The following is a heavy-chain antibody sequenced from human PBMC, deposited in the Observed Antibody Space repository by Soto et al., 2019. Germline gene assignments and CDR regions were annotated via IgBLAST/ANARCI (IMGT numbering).Heavy chain of an antibody. Sequence: EVQVVESGGGLVKPGGSLRLACAASGFPFSSFSWNWVRQAPGKGLEWVSSISPGGNSVYYADSVKGRFTISRDNAKNSLYLQMNDLRAEDAAVYYCASPRGPRGYDLIDYWGQGTPVTVSS. V-gene: IGHV3-21*02. CDR3: ASPRGPRGYDLIDY. CDR1: GFPFSSFS. CDR2: ISPGGNSV. J-gene: IGHJ4*02. D-gene: IGHD5-12*01.